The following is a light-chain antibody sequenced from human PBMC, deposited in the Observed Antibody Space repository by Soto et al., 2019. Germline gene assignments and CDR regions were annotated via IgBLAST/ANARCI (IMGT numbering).Light chain of an antibody. Sequence: DIVMTQSPLSLAVTPGEPASISCRSSQSLVYSNGYNYLDWYLQKPGQSPQLLIYLGSSRASGVPDRFSGSGSGTDFTLKISRVEAEDVGVYYCMQALRTWTFGQGTKVEIK. CDR3: MQALRTWT. J-gene: IGKJ1*01. CDR1: QSLVYSNGYNY. CDR2: LGS. V-gene: IGKV2-28*01.